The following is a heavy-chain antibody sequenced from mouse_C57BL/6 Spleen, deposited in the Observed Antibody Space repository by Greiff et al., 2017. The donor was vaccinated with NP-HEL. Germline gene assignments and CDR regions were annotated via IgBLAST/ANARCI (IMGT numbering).Heavy chain of an antibody. CDR2: INPNNGGT. Sequence: EVQLQQSGPELVKPGASVKISCKASGYTFTDYYMNWVKQSHGKSLEWIGDINPNNGGTSYNQKFKGKATLTVDKSSSTAYMELRSLTSEDSAVYYCASSFNWDWYFDVWGTGTTVTVSS. V-gene: IGHV1-26*01. J-gene: IGHJ1*03. D-gene: IGHD4-1*01. CDR1: GYTFTDYY. CDR3: ASSFNWDWYFDV.